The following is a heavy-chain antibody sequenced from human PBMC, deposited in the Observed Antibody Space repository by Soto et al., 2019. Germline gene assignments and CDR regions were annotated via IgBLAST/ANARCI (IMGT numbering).Heavy chain of an antibody. CDR1: GFTFSRYG. Sequence: GGSLRLSCAASGFTFSRYGMHWVRQAPGKGLEWVAVISDDGGNKYYAASVKGRFTISRDNSKNTLVLQMNSLRAEDTAVYYCAKRHGSGSYYYYGMDVWGQGTTVTVSS. CDR3: AKRHGSGSYYYYGMDV. J-gene: IGHJ6*02. CDR2: ISDDGGNK. V-gene: IGHV3-30*18. D-gene: IGHD3-10*01.